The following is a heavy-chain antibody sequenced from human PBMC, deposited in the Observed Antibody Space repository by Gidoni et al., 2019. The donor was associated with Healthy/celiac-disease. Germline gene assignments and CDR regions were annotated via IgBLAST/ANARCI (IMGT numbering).Heavy chain of an antibody. Sequence: EVQLVEPAGGLVNRGGSLRLPCTATGFTIRSYSMNWIRQAPAQGLEWVSAISSSSSYIYYADSVKGRFTISRDNAKNSLYLQMNSLRAEDTAVYYCAREPRGYSYGTFDYWGQGTLVTVSS. CDR3: AREPRGYSYGTFDY. D-gene: IGHD5-18*01. CDR2: ISSSSSYI. CDR1: GFTIRSYS. V-gene: IGHV3-21*01. J-gene: IGHJ4*02.